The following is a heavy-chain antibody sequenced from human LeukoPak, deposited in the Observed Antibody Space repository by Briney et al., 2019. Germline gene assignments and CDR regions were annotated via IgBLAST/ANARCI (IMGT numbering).Heavy chain of an antibody. V-gene: IGHV3-48*01. D-gene: IGHD2-21*02. CDR1: GFTFYSYA. Sequence: GGSLRLSCAASGFTFYSYAMSWVRQAPGKGLEWISHIRDSGTTDYADSVKGRFTISRDNAKNSLYLQLSSLRAEDTAVYYCARDHDFAFDNWGQGTLVTVSS. J-gene: IGHJ4*02. CDR3: ARDHDFAFDN. CDR2: IRDSGTT.